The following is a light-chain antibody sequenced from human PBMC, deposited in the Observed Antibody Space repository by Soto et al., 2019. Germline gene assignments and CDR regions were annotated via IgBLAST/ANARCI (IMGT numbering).Light chain of an antibody. CDR3: CSSSTSYNYVI. J-gene: IGLJ2*01. CDR1: SSDVGSYYI. V-gene: IGLV2-23*01. Sequence: QSALTQPASVSGSPGQSITISCTGTSSDVGSYYIVSWYQQHPGEAPKVIIYEANRRPSGVSNRFSGSKSGNTASLTISGRQADDEAADYCCSSSTSYNYVIFGGGTKVTVL. CDR2: EAN.